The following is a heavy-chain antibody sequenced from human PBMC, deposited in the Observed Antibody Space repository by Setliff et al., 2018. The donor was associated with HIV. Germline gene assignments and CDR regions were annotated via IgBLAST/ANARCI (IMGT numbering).Heavy chain of an antibody. CDR3: ANLWELGA. V-gene: IGHV3-7*03. Sequence: GGSLRLSCAASGFTFSSYWMSWVRQAPGKGLEWVANINQNGREIYYMDSVKGRFTISRDNARTSLFLEMRSLRDEDTAVYLCANLWELGAWGQGTLVTVSS. CDR2: INQNGREI. J-gene: IGHJ5*02. D-gene: IGHD3-16*01. CDR1: GFTFSSYW.